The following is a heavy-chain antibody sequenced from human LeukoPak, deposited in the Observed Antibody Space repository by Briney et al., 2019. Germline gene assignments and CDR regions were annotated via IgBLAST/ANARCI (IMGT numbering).Heavy chain of an antibody. CDR1: GRSINTYY. V-gene: IGHV4-59*01. CDR3: AGVNSGYDMGRVDY. D-gene: IGHD5-12*01. J-gene: IGHJ4*02. Sequence: SETLSLTCTVSGRSINTYYWSWIRQPPGKELEWIGYIHNSGNTNYNPSLKSRVTISIDTSKNQFSLKLTSVTAADTAVYYCAGVNSGYDMGRVDYWGQGTLVTVSS. CDR2: IHNSGNT.